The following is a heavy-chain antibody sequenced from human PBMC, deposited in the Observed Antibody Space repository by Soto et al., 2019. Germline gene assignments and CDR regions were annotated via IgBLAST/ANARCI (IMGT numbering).Heavy chain of an antibody. CDR3: ARGDGRGSTGFYYYYGMDV. Sequence: QVQLVQSGAEVKKPGASVKVSCKASGFTFTNYFFHWVRQAPRQGLEWMGIISPYDGSKNYQQSLQGRVIMTSDTSSSTAYMELRSLRSEDTAVYFCARGDGRGSTGFYYYYGMDVWGHGTMITVSS. J-gene: IGHJ6*02. CDR2: ISPYDGSK. V-gene: IGHV1-46*04. CDR1: GFTFTNYF. D-gene: IGHD3-10*01.